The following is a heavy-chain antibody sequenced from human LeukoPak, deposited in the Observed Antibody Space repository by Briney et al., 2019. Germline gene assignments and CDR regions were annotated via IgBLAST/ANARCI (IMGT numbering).Heavy chain of an antibody. Sequence: SETLSLTCTVSGGSISSYYWSWIRQPPGKGLEWIGYIYYSGSTNYNPSLKSRVTISVDTSKNQLSLKLSSVTAADRAVYYCAREAGGSYDYWGQGTPVTVSS. D-gene: IGHD1-26*01. CDR3: AREAGGSYDY. J-gene: IGHJ4*02. CDR2: IYYSGST. CDR1: GGSISSYY. V-gene: IGHV4-59*12.